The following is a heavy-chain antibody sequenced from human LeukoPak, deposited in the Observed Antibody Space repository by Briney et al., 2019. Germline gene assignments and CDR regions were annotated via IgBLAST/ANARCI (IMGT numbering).Heavy chain of an antibody. CDR3: ARSGYDWFFDY. CDR2: IYYSGST. D-gene: IGHD5-12*01. Sequence: PSETLSLTCAVYGGSFSGYYWSWIRQPPGKGLEWIGYIYYSGSTNYNPSLKSRVTISVDTSKNQFSLKLSSVTAADTAVYYCARSGYDWFFDYWGQGTLVTVSS. V-gene: IGHV4-59*01. CDR1: GGSFSGYY. J-gene: IGHJ4*02.